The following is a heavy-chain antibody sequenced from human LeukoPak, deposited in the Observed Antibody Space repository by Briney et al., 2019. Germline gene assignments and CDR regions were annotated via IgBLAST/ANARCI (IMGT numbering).Heavy chain of an antibody. J-gene: IGHJ4*02. D-gene: IGHD1-26*01. Sequence: SGTLSLTCAVSGGSFSGYYWSWIRQPPGKGLEWIGEINHSGSTNYNPSLKSRFTRSVDTSKSQFSLKLSSVTAADTAVYYCARGPIIGGAPHSPYPFDYWGQGTLVTVSS. CDR2: INHSGST. CDR3: ARGPIIGGAPHSPYPFDY. CDR1: GGSFSGYY. V-gene: IGHV4-34*01.